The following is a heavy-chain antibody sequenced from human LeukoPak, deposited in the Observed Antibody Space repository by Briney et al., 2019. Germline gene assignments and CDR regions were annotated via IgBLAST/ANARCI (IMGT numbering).Heavy chain of an antibody. CDR3: ARIIPGIAAAGTGPYYYGMDV. Sequence: SETLSLTCAVYGGSFSGYYWSWIRQPPGKGLEWIGEINHSGSTNYNPSLKSRVTISVDTSKNQFSLKLSSVTAADTAVYYCARIIPGIAAAGTGPYYYGMDVWGQGTTVTVPS. CDR2: INHSGST. CDR1: GGSFSGYY. D-gene: IGHD6-13*01. V-gene: IGHV4-34*01. J-gene: IGHJ6*02.